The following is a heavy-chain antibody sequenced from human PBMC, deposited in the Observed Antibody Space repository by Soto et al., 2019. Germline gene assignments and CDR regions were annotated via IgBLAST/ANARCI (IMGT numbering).Heavy chain of an antibody. Sequence: GASVKVSCKASGYTFTSYDINWVRQATGQGLEWMGWMNPNSGNTGYAQKFRGRVTMTRNTSISTAYMELSSLRSEDTAVYYCAFDGVSGYDPLADAFDIWGQGTMVTVSS. V-gene: IGHV1-8*01. D-gene: IGHD5-12*01. CDR1: GYTFTSYD. CDR2: MNPNSGNT. J-gene: IGHJ3*02. CDR3: AFDGVSGYDPLADAFDI.